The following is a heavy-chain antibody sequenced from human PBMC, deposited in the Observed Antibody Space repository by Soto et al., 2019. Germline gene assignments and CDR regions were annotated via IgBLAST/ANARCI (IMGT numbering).Heavy chain of an antibody. CDR3: ARDLEGSGYEPWFDP. V-gene: IGHV4-31*03. CDR2: IYYSGST. D-gene: IGHD3-22*01. Sequence: SETLSLTCTVSGGSISSGGYYWSWIRQHPGKGLEWIGYIYYSGSTYYNPSLKSRVTISVDTSKNQFSLKLSSVTAADTAVYYCARDLEGSGYEPWFDPWCQGTLVTVS. CDR1: GGSISSGGYY. J-gene: IGHJ5*02.